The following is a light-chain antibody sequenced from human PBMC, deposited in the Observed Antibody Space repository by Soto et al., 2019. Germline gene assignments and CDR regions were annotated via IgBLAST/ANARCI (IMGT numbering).Light chain of an antibody. CDR1: QSVSSSY. CDR2: GAS. J-gene: IGKJ2*01. V-gene: IGKV3-20*01. Sequence: EIVLTQSPGTLSLSPGERVTLSCRASQSVSSSYLAWYQQKPAQAPRLLIYGASNRATGIPDRFSGSGSGTDFTLTISRLEPEDFPVYYCNQYGGSPPYTFGQGTKLEI. CDR3: NQYGGSPPYT.